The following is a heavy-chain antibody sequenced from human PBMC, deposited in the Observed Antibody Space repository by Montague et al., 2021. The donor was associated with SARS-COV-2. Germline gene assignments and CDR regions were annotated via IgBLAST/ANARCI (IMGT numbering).Heavy chain of an antibody. CDR1: GDPISNYY. D-gene: IGHD3-9*01. CDR2: IYYSGST. CDR3: ARLPYILPGYAYFDF. V-gene: IGHV4-59*08. Sequence: SETLSLTCTVSGDPISNYYWSWIRRPPEKGLDWLGYIYYSGSTNYIPSLKSRVTISVDTSKNQFYLRLSSVTAADTAVYFCARLPYILPGYAYFDFWGQGSLVIVSS. J-gene: IGHJ4*02.